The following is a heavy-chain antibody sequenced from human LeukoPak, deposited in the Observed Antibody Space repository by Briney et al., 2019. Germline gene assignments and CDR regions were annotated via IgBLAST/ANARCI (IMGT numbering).Heavy chain of an antibody. CDR3: ARGNLFYFDY. CDR2: ISGSGGST. J-gene: IGHJ4*02. V-gene: IGHV3-23*01. CDR1: GFTFSSYA. Sequence: GGSLRLSCAASGFTFSSYAMSWVRQAPGKGLEWVSAISGSGGSTYYADSVKGRFTISRDNSKNTLYLQVGSLRVEDMAVYYCARGNLFYFDYWGQGTLVTVSS.